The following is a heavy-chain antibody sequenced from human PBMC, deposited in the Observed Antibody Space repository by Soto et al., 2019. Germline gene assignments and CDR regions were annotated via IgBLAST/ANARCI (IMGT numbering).Heavy chain of an antibody. D-gene: IGHD6-19*01. V-gene: IGHV1-58*01. CDR2: IVVGSGNT. Sequence: SVKVSCKASGFTFSSSAVQWVRQARGQRLEWIGWIVVGSGNTNYAQKFQERVTFSRDMSTSTAYMELSSLRSEDTAVYYCAAYSSGWTGSVYWGQGALVTVSS. CDR3: AAYSSGWTGSVY. J-gene: IGHJ4*02. CDR1: GFTFSSSA.